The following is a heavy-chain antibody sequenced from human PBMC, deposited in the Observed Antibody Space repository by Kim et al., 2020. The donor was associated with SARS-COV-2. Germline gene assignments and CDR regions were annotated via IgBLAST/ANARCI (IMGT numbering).Heavy chain of an antibody. Sequence: RPPIQGPVTISADKSITTAYLQWSSLKASDTAMYYCARHLKDIYNGMDVWGQGTTVTVSS. V-gene: IGHV5-10-1*01. J-gene: IGHJ6*02. CDR3: ARHLKDIYNGMDV.